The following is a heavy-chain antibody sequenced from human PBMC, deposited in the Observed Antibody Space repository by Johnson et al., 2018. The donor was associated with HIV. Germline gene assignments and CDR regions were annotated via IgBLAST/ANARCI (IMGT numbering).Heavy chain of an antibody. CDR1: GFTFDDYG. CDR2: IHWHGGST. Sequence: VQLAESGGGVVRPGGSLRLSCASSGFTFDDYGMSWVPQAPGKGLAWVSGIHWHGGSTGYADSVKVRFTLSIDSSKTTLYLQMNSLRAEDTAVYYCARGSRYTYDNDDAHLLHAFDIWGQGTMVTVSS. J-gene: IGHJ3*02. CDR3: ARGSRYTYDNDDAHLLHAFDI. V-gene: IGHV3-20*04. D-gene: IGHD3-22*01.